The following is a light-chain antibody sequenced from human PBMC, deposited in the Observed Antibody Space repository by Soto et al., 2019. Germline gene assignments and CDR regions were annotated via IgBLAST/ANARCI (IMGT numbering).Light chain of an antibody. CDR3: QQRSNWPPSIT. CDR2: GIS. CDR1: QGVSITY. Sequence: ENVLTQSPGTLSLSPGERATLSCRASQGVSITYLAWYQQKPGQAPRLLMCGISNRATGIAARFSGSGSGTDFTLTICSLEPEDFAVYYCQQRSNWPPSITFGQGTRLEIK. V-gene: IGKV3D-20*02. J-gene: IGKJ5*01.